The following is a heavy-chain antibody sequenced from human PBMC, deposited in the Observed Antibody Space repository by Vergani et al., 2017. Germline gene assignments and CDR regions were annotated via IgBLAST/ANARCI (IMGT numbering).Heavy chain of an antibody. Sequence: QVQLQESGPGLAKPSQTLSLTRTVSGGSISSGGYFWSWIRQPAGKRLEWIGRIYSSGSTDYNPSLKSRVTISLDTSKNQFSLRLSSVTAADTAVYYCARDTTYDYIVDSWGQGTLVTVSS. D-gene: IGHD2-15*01. CDR3: ARDTTYDYIVDS. CDR1: GGSISSGGYF. V-gene: IGHV4-61*02. CDR2: IYSSGST. J-gene: IGHJ4*02.